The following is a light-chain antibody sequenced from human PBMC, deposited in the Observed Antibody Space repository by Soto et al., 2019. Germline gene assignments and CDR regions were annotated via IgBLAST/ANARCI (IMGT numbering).Light chain of an antibody. CDR2: SNN. J-gene: IGLJ2*01. CDR3: AAWDDSLSGPV. Sequence: QSVLTQPPSASATPGQRVTISCSGSSSNIGGRFVYWYQHLPGTAPKLLIYSNNQRPSGVPDRFSGSKSGTSAFLAISGLRSGDDADYYCAAWDDSLSGPVFGGGTKLTVL. V-gene: IGLV1-47*02. CDR1: SSNIGGRF.